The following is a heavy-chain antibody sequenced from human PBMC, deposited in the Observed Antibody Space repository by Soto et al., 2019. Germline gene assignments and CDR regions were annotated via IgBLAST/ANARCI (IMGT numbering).Heavy chain of an antibody. Sequence: QVHLVQSGAEVKKPGASVKVSCKASGYTFTNYGITWVRQAPGQGLEWMGWISAHNGNTDYAQKVQGRVIVTRDTSTSTAYMELRSLISDDTAVYYCARGRYGDYWGQGALVTVSS. CDR2: ISAHNGNT. J-gene: IGHJ4*02. V-gene: IGHV1-18*01. CDR1: GYTFTNYG. D-gene: IGHD1-1*01. CDR3: ARGRYGDY.